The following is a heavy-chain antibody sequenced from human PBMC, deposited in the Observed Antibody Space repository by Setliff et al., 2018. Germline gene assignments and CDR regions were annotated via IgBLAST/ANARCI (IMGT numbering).Heavy chain of an antibody. D-gene: IGHD7-27*01. CDR1: GFTFSNYW. CDR3: ACLDWGEKFFHTDV. Sequence: GGSLRLSCAASGFTFSNYWMYWVRQVPGKGLVWVSRIDGLGTITHYADSVKGRFTISRDNDKKTLYLQMNSLRGEDTGVYFCACLDWGEKFFHTDVWGKGTSVTVSS. CDR2: IDGLGTIT. V-gene: IGHV3-74*01. J-gene: IGHJ6*03.